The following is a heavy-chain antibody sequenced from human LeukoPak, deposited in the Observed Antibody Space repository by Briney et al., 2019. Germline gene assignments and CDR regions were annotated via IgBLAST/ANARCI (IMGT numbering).Heavy chain of an antibody. V-gene: IGHV3-9*01. D-gene: IGHD3-10*01. J-gene: IGHJ3*02. CDR2: ISWNSGSI. CDR1: GFTFDDYA. CDR3: AKDMGGKYGSGSYSAFDI. Sequence: GRSLRLSCAASGFTFDDYAMHWVRQAPGKGLEWVSGISWNSGSIGYADSVKGRFTISRDNAKNSLYLQMNSLRAEGTALYYCAKDMGGKYGSGSYSAFDIWGQGTMVTVSS.